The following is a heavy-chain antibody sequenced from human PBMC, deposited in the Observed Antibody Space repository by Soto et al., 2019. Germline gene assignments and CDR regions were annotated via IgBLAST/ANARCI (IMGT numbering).Heavy chain of an antibody. J-gene: IGHJ4*02. CDR3: ARTDEVMVRGRAPFYFDY. Sequence: SETLSLTCTVSGGSISSGGYYWSWIRQHPGKGLEWIGYIYYSGSTYYNPSLKSRVTISVDTSKNQFSLKLSSVTAADTAVYYCARTDEVMVRGRAPFYFDYWGQGTLVTVSS. V-gene: IGHV4-31*03. CDR1: GGSISSGGYY. D-gene: IGHD3-10*01. CDR2: IYYSGST.